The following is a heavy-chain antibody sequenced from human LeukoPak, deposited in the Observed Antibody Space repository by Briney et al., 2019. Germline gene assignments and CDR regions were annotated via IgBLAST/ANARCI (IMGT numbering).Heavy chain of an antibody. V-gene: IGHV3-74*01. CDR2: ITNDGSST. CDR1: GLTFSSHW. D-gene: IGHD3-3*01. CDR3: TTERFLEWFAPPDIDY. Sequence: PGGSLRLSCAASGLTFSSHWMHWVRQAPGKGLVWVSRITNDGSSTTYADSVKGRFTISRDNAKNMSYLQVNSLRAEDTAVYYCTTERFLEWFAPPDIDYWGQGTLVTVSS. J-gene: IGHJ4*02.